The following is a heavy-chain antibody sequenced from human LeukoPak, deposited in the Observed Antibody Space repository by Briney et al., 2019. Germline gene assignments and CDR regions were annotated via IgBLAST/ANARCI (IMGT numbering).Heavy chain of an antibody. D-gene: IGHD4-17*01. CDR2: INHSGYT. CDR3: TRMTTGHDY. CDR1: GVSFDDYY. J-gene: IGHJ4*02. V-gene: IGHV4-34*04. Sequence: SETLSLTSAVSGVSFDDYYWSWVRQTPGKGLEWMGEINHSGYTNDSPSLKSRATLSIDTSRKQFSLNLRSVTVADAGIYYCTRMTTGHDYWGQGTLVTVSS.